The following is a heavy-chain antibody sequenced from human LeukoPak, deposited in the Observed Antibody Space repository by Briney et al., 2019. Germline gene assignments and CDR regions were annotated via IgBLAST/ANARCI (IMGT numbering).Heavy chain of an antibody. CDR3: VRDALAPRRDFDF. D-gene: IGHD6-6*01. J-gene: IGHJ4*02. Sequence: PGGSLRLSCAASGFTSSNHWMHWVRQAPGKGLLWVSRIKTDGSSTTYADSVKGRFTISRDNAKNTLYLQMNGLRAEDTAVYYCVRDALAPRRDFDFWGQGTLVTVSS. V-gene: IGHV3-74*01. CDR2: IKTDGSST. CDR1: GFTSSNHW.